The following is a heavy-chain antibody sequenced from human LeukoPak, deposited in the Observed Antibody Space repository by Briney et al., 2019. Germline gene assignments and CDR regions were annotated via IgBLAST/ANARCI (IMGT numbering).Heavy chain of an antibody. V-gene: IGHV5-51*01. CDR3: AGHRDYVPDI. CDR2: IYPGDSDT. CDR1: GYTFTSYW. D-gene: IGHD3-16*01. J-gene: IGHJ3*02. Sequence: GESLKISCKGSGYTFTSYWIGWVRQMPAKGLEWMGIIYPGDSDTRYSPSFQGQVTISAAKSISTAYLQWNSLKASDTAMYYCAGHRDYVPDIWGQGTMVTVSS.